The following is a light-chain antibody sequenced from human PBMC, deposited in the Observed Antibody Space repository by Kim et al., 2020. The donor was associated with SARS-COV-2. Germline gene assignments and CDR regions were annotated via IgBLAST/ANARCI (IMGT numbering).Light chain of an antibody. V-gene: IGLV2-14*03. CDR1: SSDVGAYVY. CDR2: DVR. J-gene: IGLJ2*01. CDR3: ISYTSGSTGV. Sequence: QSFDTSCTATSSDVGAYVYVSRYLQRPGKAPKRMFYDVRNRPSGVSNRFSVSESGDTASLSISGLRTEDESEYYCISYTSGSTGVFGGGTQLTVL.